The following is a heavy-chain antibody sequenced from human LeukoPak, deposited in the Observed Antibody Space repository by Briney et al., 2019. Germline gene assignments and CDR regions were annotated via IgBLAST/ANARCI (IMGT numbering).Heavy chain of an antibody. CDR2: INSDGSST. Sequence: GGSLRLSCAASGFTFSNHWMHWVRQAPGEGLVWVSRINSDGSSTNYADSVKGRFTISRDNAKNTLELQMNSLRGEDTAVYYCARGRIYSGYDDFDYWGQGILVTVSS. CDR3: ARGRIYSGYDDFDY. V-gene: IGHV3-74*01. J-gene: IGHJ4*02. CDR1: GFTFSNHW. D-gene: IGHD5-12*01.